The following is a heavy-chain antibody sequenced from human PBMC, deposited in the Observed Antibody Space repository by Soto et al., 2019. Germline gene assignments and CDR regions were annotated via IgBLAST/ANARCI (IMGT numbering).Heavy chain of an antibody. CDR2: IYYSGST. CDR1: GGSISSSSYY. V-gene: IGHV4-39*02. Sequence: SETLSLACTVSGGSISSSSYYWGWIRQPPGKGLEWIGSIYYSGSTYYNPSLKSRVTISVDTSKNQFSLKLSSVTAADTAVYYCAREYSSSLNWFDPWGQGTLVIVSS. CDR3: AREYSSSLNWFDP. D-gene: IGHD6-6*01. J-gene: IGHJ5*02.